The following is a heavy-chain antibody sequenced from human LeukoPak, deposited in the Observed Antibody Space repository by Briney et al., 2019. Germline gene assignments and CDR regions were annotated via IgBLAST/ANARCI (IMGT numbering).Heavy chain of an antibody. Sequence: GGSLRLSCAASGFTFSDSAVSWVRHSPGEGLKWVSSFSGSGDSTNYADSVKGRFTISRDNSKNTLSLQMNSLRAEDTAVYYCAKDRTRYTGYVHFDYWGQGTLVTVSS. CDR1: GFTFSDSA. CDR2: FSGSGDST. CDR3: AKDRTRYTGYVHFDY. D-gene: IGHD5-12*01. J-gene: IGHJ4*02. V-gene: IGHV3-23*01.